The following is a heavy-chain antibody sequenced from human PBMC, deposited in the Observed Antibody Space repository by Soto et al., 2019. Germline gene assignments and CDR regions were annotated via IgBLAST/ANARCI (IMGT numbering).Heavy chain of an antibody. J-gene: IGHJ6*02. CDR2: LNPSGGST. CDR3: ARWYMVRGDLLAGLDV. V-gene: IGHV1-46*01. D-gene: IGHD3-10*01. Sequence: ASVKVSCKASGYTFTSYYMHWVRQAPGQGLEWMGILNPSGGSTSYAQKFQGRVTMTRDTSTSTVYMELSSLRSEDTAVYYCARWYMVRGDLLAGLDVWGQGTTVTVSS. CDR1: GYTFTSYY.